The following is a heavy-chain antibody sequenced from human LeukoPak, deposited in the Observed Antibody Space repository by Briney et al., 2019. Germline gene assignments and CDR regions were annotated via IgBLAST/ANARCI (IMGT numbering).Heavy chain of an antibody. Sequence: GASVRVSCKASGYTFTSYCISWVRQAPGQGLEWMGIINPSGGSTSYAQKFQGRVTMTRDTSTSTVYMELSSLRSEDTAVYYCARDPGQYYYDSSGYYLWGQGTLVTVSS. J-gene: IGHJ5*02. CDR3: ARDPGQYYYDSSGYYL. CDR1: GYTFTSYC. V-gene: IGHV1-46*01. CDR2: INPSGGST. D-gene: IGHD3-22*01.